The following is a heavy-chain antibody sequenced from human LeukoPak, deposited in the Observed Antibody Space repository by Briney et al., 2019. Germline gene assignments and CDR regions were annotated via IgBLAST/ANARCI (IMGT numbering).Heavy chain of an antibody. CDR3: ARVHIASGSGSYYNDAFDI. J-gene: IGHJ3*02. Sequence: SETLSLTCTVSGGSISSYYWRWIRQPAGKGLEWIGRIYTSGSTNYNPSLKSRVTMSVDTSKNQFSLKLSSVTAADTAVYYCARVHIASGSGSYYNDAFDIWGQGTMVTVSS. D-gene: IGHD3-10*01. CDR1: GGSISSYY. V-gene: IGHV4-4*07. CDR2: IYTSGST.